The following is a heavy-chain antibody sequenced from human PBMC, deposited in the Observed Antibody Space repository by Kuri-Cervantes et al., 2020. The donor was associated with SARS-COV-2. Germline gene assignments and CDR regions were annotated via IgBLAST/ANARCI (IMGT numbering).Heavy chain of an antibody. D-gene: IGHD6-6*01. J-gene: IGHJ4*02. CDR1: GVSVTTFGSY. V-gene: IGHV4-30-4*08. Sequence: LRLSCTVSGVSVTTFGSYWTWIRQPPGKGLEWIGYIYYSGSTYYSPSLKSRVTISVDTSKNQFSLKLSSVTAADTAVYYCARAHPSSSSPPFFDYWGQGTLVTVSS. CDR2: IYYSGST. CDR3: ARAHPSSSSPPFFDY.